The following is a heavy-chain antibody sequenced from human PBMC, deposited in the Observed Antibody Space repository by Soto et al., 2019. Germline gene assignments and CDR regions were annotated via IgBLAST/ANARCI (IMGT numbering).Heavy chain of an antibody. Sequence: SVKVSCQASGGTFSSYAISWVRQAPGQGLEWMGGIIPIFGTANYAQKFQGRVTITADESTSTAYMELSSLRSEDTAVYYCAREGLGYCSSTRPSYYYYGMDVWGQGTTVTVSS. V-gene: IGHV1-69*13. CDR1: GGTFSSYA. CDR3: AREGLGYCSSTRPSYYYYGMDV. J-gene: IGHJ6*02. CDR2: IIPIFGTA. D-gene: IGHD2-2*01.